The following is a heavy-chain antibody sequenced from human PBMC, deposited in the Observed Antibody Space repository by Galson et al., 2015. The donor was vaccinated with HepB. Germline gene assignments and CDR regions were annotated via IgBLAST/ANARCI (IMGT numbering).Heavy chain of an antibody. CDR2: IKQDGSEK. Sequence: SLRLSCAASGFTFSSYWMSWVRQAPGKGLEWVANIKQDGSEKYYVDSVKGRFTISRDNAKNSLYLQMNSLRAEDTAVYYCARERIVATSEDGYYGMDVWGQGTTVTVSS. J-gene: IGHJ6*02. CDR1: GFTFSSYW. CDR3: ARERIVATSEDGYYGMDV. V-gene: IGHV3-7*03. D-gene: IGHD5-12*01.